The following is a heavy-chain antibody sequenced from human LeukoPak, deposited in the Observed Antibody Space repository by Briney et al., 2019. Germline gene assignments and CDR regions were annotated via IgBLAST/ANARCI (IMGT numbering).Heavy chain of an antibody. CDR3: ARDRYNWNADFDY. V-gene: IGHV3-33*08. D-gene: IGHD1-20*01. CDR1: RFTFSGYS. Sequence: GGSLRLSCAGSRFTFSGYSMHWVRQAPGKGLEWVAVIWYDGSNKYYADSVKGRFTISRDNSKNTLYLQMNSLRAEDTAVYYCARDRYNWNADFDYWGQGTLVTVSS. J-gene: IGHJ4*02. CDR2: IWYDGSNK.